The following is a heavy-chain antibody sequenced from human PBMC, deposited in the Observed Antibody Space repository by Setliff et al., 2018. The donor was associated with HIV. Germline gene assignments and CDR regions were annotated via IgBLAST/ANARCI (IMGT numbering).Heavy chain of an antibody. CDR2: ISAYNGDT. V-gene: IGHV1-18*01. D-gene: IGHD3-10*01. CDR3: TRDEFYYGSGNYYKVDYFDP. Sequence: ASVKVSCKASGYTFSNYGITWVRQAPGQGPEWMRWISAYNGDTNYAQKFQGRFTMTTDTSTSTAYMELRSLRSDDTAVYYCTRDEFYYGSGNYYKVDYFDPWGQGTLVTVSS. CDR1: GYTFSNYG. J-gene: IGHJ5*02.